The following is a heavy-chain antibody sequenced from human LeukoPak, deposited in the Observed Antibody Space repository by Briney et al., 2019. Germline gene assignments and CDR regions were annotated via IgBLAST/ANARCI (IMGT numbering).Heavy chain of an antibody. CDR3: AKAPRGFGGVKALYFDY. Sequence: PSETLSLTCTVSGGCISSSSYYWGWIRQPPGKGLEWIGSIYYSGSTYYNPSLKSRVTISVDTSKNQFSLKLSSVTAADTAVYYCAKAPRGFGGVKALYFDYWGQGTLVTVSS. CDR2: IYYSGST. J-gene: IGHJ4*02. D-gene: IGHD3-16*01. CDR1: GGCISSSSYY. V-gene: IGHV4-39*01.